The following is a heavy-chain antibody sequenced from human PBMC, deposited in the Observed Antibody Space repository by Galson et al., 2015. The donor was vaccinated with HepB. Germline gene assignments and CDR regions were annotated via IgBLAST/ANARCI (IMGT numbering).Heavy chain of an antibody. Sequence: SLRLSCAASGFTFSSCAMHWVRQAPGKGLEWVAVISDDGINKYYADSVKGRFTISRDNSKNTLYLQMNSLRAEDTAVYYCASQREYPYCSSASCPFDYWGQGTLVTVSS. J-gene: IGHJ4*02. V-gene: IGHV3-30-3*01. CDR1: GFTFSSCA. D-gene: IGHD2-2*01. CDR3: ASQREYPYCSSASCPFDY. CDR2: ISDDGINK.